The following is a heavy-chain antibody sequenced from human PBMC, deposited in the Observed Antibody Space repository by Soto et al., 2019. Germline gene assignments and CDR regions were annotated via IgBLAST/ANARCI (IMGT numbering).Heavy chain of an antibody. CDR3: IGLGTTIDY. J-gene: IGHJ4*02. Sequence: PSETLSLTCTVSGGSISSSSYYCGWIRQPPGKGLEWIGSIYYSGSTYYNPSLKSRVTISVDTSKNQFSLKLSSVTAADTAVYFGIGLGTTIDYWGQGTLVTVSS. CDR2: IYYSGST. CDR1: GGSISSSSYY. D-gene: IGHD4-4*01. V-gene: IGHV4-39*01.